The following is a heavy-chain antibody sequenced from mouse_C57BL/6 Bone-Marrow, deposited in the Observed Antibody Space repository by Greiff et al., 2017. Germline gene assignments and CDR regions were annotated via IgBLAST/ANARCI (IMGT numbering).Heavy chain of an antibody. J-gene: IGHJ4*01. CDR1: EYEFPSHD. CDR2: INSDGGST. D-gene: IGHD2-4*01. V-gene: IGHV5-2*01. CDR3: ARLYYDFGWYAMDY. Sequence: VQLQQSGGGLVQPGESLKLSCESNEYEFPSHDMSWVRKTPEKRLELVAAINSDGGSTYYPDTMERRFIISRDNTKKTLYLQMSSLRSEDTALYYCARLYYDFGWYAMDYWGQGTSVTVSS.